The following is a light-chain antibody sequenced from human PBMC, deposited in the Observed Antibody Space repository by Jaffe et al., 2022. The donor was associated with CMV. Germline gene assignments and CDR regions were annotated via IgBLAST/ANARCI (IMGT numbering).Light chain of an antibody. V-gene: IGKV1-39*01. CDR3: QQSYISPPT. CDR1: QTIGAF. Sequence: DIHMTQSPSSLSASVGDRVTITCRASQTIGAFLHWYQQKPGKAPNLLIYAASNLQSGVPSRFSGSRSGTDFSLTISSLQPEDFATYYCQQSYISPPTFGGGTKVEMK. CDR2: AAS. J-gene: IGKJ4*01.